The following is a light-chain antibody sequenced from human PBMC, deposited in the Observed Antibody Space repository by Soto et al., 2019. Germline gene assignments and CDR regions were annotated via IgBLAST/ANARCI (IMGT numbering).Light chain of an antibody. Sequence: QSVLTQPPSASGTPGQRVTISCSGSSSNMGGNYVYWYQQLPGTAPKLLIYSNNQRPSGVPDRFSGSKSGTSASLAISGLRSEDEADYYCAAWDDSLSGHVVFGGGTQLTVL. CDR3: AAWDDSLSGHVV. J-gene: IGLJ2*01. CDR2: SNN. CDR1: SSNMGGNY. V-gene: IGLV1-47*02.